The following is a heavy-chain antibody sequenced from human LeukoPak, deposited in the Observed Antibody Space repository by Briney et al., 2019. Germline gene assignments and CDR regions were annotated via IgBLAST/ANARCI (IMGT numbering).Heavy chain of an antibody. D-gene: IGHD3-9*01. CDR1: GFTFSSYE. J-gene: IGHJ6*04. Sequence: PGGSLRLSCAASGFTFSSYEMNWVRQAPGRGLEGVSYISSSGSTIYYADSVKGRFTISRDNAKNSLYLQMNSLRAEDTAVYYCARDHYYDILTGYYGMDVWGKGTTVTVSS. CDR2: ISSSGSTI. V-gene: IGHV3-48*03. CDR3: ARDHYYDILTGYYGMDV.